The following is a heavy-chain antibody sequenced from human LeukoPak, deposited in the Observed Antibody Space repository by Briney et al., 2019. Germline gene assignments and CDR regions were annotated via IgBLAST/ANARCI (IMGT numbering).Heavy chain of an antibody. D-gene: IGHD1-26*01. CDR1: GFNFNTYA. CDR2: IKSKTDRGTT. V-gene: IGHV3-15*01. Sequence: SGGSLRLSCVASGFNFNTYAIHWVRQAPGKGLEWVGRIKSKTDRGTTDFSAPVKGRFTISRDDSKNTVYLQMNSLKIEDTALYYCTSDPLPGGDWGQGTMVTVSS. J-gene: IGHJ4*02. CDR3: TSDPLPGGD.